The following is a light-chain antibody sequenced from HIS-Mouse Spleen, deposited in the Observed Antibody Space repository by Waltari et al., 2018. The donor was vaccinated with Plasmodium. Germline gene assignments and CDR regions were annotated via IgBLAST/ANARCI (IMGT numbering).Light chain of an antibody. J-gene: IGKJ3*01. V-gene: IGKV3-15*01. CDR1: QCVSSN. Sequence: EIVMTQSPATLSVSPGERATLSCRASQCVSSNLAWYQQKPGQAPRLLIYGASTRATGIPARFSGSGYGTEFTLTISSLQSEDFAVYYCQQYNNWSFTFGPGTKVDIK. CDR3: QQYNNWSFT. CDR2: GAS.